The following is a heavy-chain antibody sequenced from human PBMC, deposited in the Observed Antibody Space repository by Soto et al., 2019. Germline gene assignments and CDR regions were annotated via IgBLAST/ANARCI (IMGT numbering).Heavy chain of an antibody. CDR2: SRSEADGGTT. CDR3: TTLPQRIGTYYYNYCTDV. CDR1: GFAFSDAW. V-gene: IGHV3-15*01. D-gene: IGHD6-25*01. Sequence: EVQLVESGGGLVKPGGSLRLSCAASGFAFSDAWMGWVRLAPGKGLERVGRSRSEADGGTTDYAAPVRTRFTISRDDSERTLYLQMNSLKTEDTAAYYCTTLPQRIGTYYYNYCTDVWGKGTPVTVSS. J-gene: IGHJ6*03.